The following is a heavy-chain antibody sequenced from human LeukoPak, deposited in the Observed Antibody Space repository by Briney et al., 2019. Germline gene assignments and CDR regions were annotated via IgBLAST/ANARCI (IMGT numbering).Heavy chain of an antibody. D-gene: IGHD4-17*01. V-gene: IGHV3-33*01. CDR2: IWYDGSNK. CDR1: GFTFSSYG. CDR3: ARWGYGDYGMDV. J-gene: IGHJ6*02. Sequence: PGGSLRLSCAASGFTFSSYGMHWVRQAPGKGLEWVAVIWYDGSNKYYADSVKGRFTISRDNSKNTLYLQMNSLRAEDTAVYYCARWGYGDYGMDVWGQGTTVTVSS.